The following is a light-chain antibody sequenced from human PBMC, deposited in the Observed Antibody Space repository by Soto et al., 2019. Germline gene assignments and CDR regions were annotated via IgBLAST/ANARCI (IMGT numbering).Light chain of an antibody. CDR2: EVN. J-gene: IGLJ1*01. Sequence: QSVLTQPASMSGSPGQSITISCTGTSSDVGSYYPVSWFQQHPGKAPKLIIYEVNKRPSGVSDRFSGSKSGNTASLTISGFQAADEAEYYCCSYAGDTTFFVFGTGTKVTVL. V-gene: IGLV2-23*02. CDR1: SSDVGSYYP. CDR3: CSYAGDTTFFV.